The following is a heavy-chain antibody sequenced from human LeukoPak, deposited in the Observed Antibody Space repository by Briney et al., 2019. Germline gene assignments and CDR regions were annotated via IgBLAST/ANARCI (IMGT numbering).Heavy chain of an antibody. CDR3: ERFTRRYSGDY. Sequence: GGSLRLSCAASGFMFSSNWMSWVRLAPGKGLEWVANIKDDGSEEYYVDSVKGRFTIVRDNAYNSLYLQMNSLRVEDTAIYFCERFTRRYSGDYWGQGTLVSVSS. J-gene: IGHJ4*02. CDR2: IKDDGSEE. D-gene: IGHD1-26*01. CDR1: GFMFSSNW. V-gene: IGHV3-7*03.